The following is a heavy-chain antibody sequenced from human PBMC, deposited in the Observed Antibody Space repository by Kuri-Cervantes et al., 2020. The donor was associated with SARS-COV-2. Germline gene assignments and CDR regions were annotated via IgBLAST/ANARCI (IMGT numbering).Heavy chain of an antibody. CDR1: GFTFSGSA. D-gene: IGHD1-1*01. Sequence: GGSLRLSCAASGFTFSGSAMHWVRQASGKGLEWVGRIRSKANSYATAYAASVKGRFTISRDDSKNTAYLQMNSLKTEDTAVYYCTSNDPRRAYYYYGMAVWGQGNTVHVAS. CDR2: IRSKANSYAT. CDR3: TSNDPRRAYYYYGMAV. V-gene: IGHV3-73*01. J-gene: IGHJ6*02.